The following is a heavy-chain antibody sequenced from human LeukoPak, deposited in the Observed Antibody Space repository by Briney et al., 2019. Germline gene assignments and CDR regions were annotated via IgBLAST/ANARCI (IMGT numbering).Heavy chain of an antibody. D-gene: IGHD6-19*01. J-gene: IGHJ4*02. CDR3: ARDPIAVAAYYFYS. CDR2: ISSDGSNI. V-gene: IGHV3-30*04. CDR1: GFTFSSYG. Sequence: GGSLRLSCAASGFTFSSYGLHWVRQAPGKGLEWVAFISSDGSNIYYTDSVKGRFTISRDSSKNTLSLQMNSLRTEDTAVYYCARDPIAVAAYYFYSRGPGNLVTVSS.